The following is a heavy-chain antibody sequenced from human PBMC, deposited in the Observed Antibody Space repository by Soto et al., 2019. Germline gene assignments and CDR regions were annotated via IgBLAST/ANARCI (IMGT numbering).Heavy chain of an antibody. CDR2: IRSKANSYAT. Sequence: EVQLVESGGGLVQPGGSLKLSCAASGFTFSGSAMHWVRQASGKGLEWVGRIRSKANSYATAYAASVKGRFTISRDDSKDTAYLQMDGLKTEDTAVYCCISMTTVTAFSDYWGQGTLVTVSS. V-gene: IGHV3-73*02. CDR1: GFTFSGSA. J-gene: IGHJ4*02. CDR3: ISMTTVTAFSDY. D-gene: IGHD4-17*01.